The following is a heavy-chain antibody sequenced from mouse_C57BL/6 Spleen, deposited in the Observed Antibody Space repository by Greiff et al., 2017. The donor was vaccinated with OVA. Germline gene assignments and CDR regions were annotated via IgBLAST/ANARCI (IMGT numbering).Heavy chain of an antibody. CDR2: IDPSDSET. D-gene: IGHD1-1*01. V-gene: IGHV1-52*01. CDR3: ASPDYYGSSDWYFDV. Sequence: QVQLQQPGAELVRPGSSVKLSCKASGYTFTSYWMHWVKQRPIQGLEWIGNIDPSDSETHYNQKFKDKATLTVDKSSSTAYMQLSSLTSEDSAVYYCASPDYYGSSDWYFDVWGTGTTVTVSS. J-gene: IGHJ1*03. CDR1: GYTFTSYW.